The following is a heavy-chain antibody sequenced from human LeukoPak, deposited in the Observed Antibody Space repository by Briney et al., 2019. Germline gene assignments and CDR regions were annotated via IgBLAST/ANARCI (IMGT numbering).Heavy chain of an antibody. D-gene: IGHD6-13*01. J-gene: IGHJ6*03. CDR1: GASFTNYY. CDR3: ARQIASAGIAYYYYMDV. V-gene: IGHV4-59*01. CDR2: SSCNGNT. Sequence: SETLSLTCTVSGASFTNYYWSWIRQPPGQGLEWIGFSSCNGNTNYNPSLKSRVTISVDMSKNQFSLRLKSVTAVDTAVYYCARQIASAGIAYYYYMDVWGKGTTVTVSS.